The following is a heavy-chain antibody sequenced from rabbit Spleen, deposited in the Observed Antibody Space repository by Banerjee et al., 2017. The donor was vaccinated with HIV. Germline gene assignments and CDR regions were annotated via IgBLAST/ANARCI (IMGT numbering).Heavy chain of an antibody. CDR1: GFSFSSDYD. D-gene: IGHD1-1*01. CDR3: AGGASTIGYGFNL. CDR2: IYTGIITYP. J-gene: IGHJ4*01. V-gene: IGHV1S40*01. Sequence: QSLEESEGDLVKPGASLTLTCKASGFSFSSDYDMCWVRQAPGKGLDLIACIYTGIITYPYYASGVNGRFTISKTSSTTVTLQMTSLTAADTATYFCAGGASTIGYGFNLWGQGTLVTVS.